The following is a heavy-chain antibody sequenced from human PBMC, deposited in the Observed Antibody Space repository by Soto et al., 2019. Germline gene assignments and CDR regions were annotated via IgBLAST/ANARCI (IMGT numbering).Heavy chain of an antibody. V-gene: IGHV3-30*04. J-gene: IGHJ3*02. CDR3: AKDQVLQWLVGAFDI. D-gene: IGHD6-19*01. CDR2: ISYDGSNK. CDR1: GFTFSSYA. Sequence: GGSLRLSCSASGFTFSSYAMHWVRQAPGKGLEWVAVISYDGSNKYYADSVKGRFTISRDNSKNTLYLQMNSLRAEDTAVYYCAKDQVLQWLVGAFDIWCQGTMVTVSS.